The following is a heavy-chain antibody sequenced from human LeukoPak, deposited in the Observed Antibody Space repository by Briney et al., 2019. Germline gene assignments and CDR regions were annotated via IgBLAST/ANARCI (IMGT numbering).Heavy chain of an antibody. Sequence: PSETLSLTCAVYGGSFSGYYWSWIRQPPGKGLEWIGEINHSGSTNYNPSLKSRVTISVDTSKNQFSLKLSSVTAADTAVYYCARDCPYYDILTGYRHGYFDLWGRGTLVTVSS. J-gene: IGHJ2*01. CDR3: ARDCPYYDILTGYRHGYFDL. D-gene: IGHD3-9*01. CDR2: INHSGST. V-gene: IGHV4-34*01. CDR1: GGSFSGYY.